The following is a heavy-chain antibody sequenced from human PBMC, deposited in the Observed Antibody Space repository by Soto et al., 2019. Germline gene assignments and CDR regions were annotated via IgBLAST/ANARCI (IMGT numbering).Heavy chain of an antibody. Sequence: GQGLEWMGGIIPIFGTANYAQKFQGRVTLTAAASPRTAYMELSSLRSEDTAVYYCARDLVVVAANRTYYYYYYGMDVWGQGTTVTVSS. CDR3: ARDLVVVAANRTYYYYYYGMDV. D-gene: IGHD2-15*01. V-gene: IGHV1-69*01. J-gene: IGHJ6*02. CDR2: IIPIFGTA.